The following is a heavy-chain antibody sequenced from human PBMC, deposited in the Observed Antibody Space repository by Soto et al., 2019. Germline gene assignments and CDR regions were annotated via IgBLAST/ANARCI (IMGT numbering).Heavy chain of an antibody. Sequence: EVQLLESGGGLVQPGGSLRLSCAASGFTFSSYAMRWVRQAPVKGLEWVSAISGSGDSTYYADSVKGRFTISRDNSKNTLYLHLNSLSAEDTAGYYCARRGSGSYYDYWGQGTLVTVSS. J-gene: IGHJ4*02. V-gene: IGHV3-23*01. CDR2: ISGSGDST. D-gene: IGHD1-26*01. CDR3: ARRGSGSYYDY. CDR1: GFTFSSYA.